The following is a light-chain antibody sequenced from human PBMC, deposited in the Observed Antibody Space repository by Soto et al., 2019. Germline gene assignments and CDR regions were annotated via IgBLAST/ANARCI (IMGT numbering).Light chain of an antibody. CDR2: EVS. CDR3: SSYISSSTFVV. J-gene: IGLJ2*01. CDR1: SRDVGGYNY. Sequence: QSALTQPASVSGSPGQSITIACTGTSRDVGGYNYVSWHQQHPGKAPKVIITEVSNRPSGVSNRFSGSKSGNTASLTISWLKAEDEADYYCSSYISSSTFVVFGGGTKLTVL. V-gene: IGLV2-14*01.